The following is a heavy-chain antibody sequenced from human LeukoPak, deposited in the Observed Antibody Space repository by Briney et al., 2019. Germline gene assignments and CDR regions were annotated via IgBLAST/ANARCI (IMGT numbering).Heavy chain of an antibody. D-gene: IGHD3-22*01. CDR1: GFTFSSYG. Sequence: PGGTLRLSCAASGFTFSSYGMNWVRQAPGKGLEWVSAIGSGGRTYYADSVKGRFTVSRDNSKNTVYLQMNNLRAEDTAVYFCAKVPMRGAYLDVWGKGTTVTIYS. CDR3: AKVPMRGAYLDV. V-gene: IGHV3-23*01. CDR2: IGSGGRT. J-gene: IGHJ6*03.